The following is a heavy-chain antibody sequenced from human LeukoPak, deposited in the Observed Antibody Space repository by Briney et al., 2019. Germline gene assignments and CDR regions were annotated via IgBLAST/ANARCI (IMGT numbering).Heavy chain of an antibody. CDR3: ATYSILNAREFRY. J-gene: IGHJ1*01. V-gene: IGHV3-7*01. D-gene: IGHD4-11*01. Sequence: GGSLRLSCAASGFTSDDYGMSWVRQAPGKGLEWAANVQHIGGETYYVDSVKGRFTISRDNAKNSVYLQMNSLGADDTAVYYCATYSILNAREFRYWGQGTLVTVTS. CDR1: GFTSDDYG. CDR2: VQHIGGET.